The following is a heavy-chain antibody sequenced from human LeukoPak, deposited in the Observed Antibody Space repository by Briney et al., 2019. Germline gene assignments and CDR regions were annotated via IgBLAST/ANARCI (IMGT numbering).Heavy chain of an antibody. D-gene: IGHD3-22*01. CDR3: AGDAPDQDSSGYYPLDY. J-gene: IGHJ4*02. V-gene: IGHV1-18*01. Sequence: GASVTVSCKASGYTFTSYGISWVRQAPGQGLEWMGWISAYNGNTNYAQKLQGRVTMTTDTSTSTAYMELRSLRSDDTAVYYCAGDAPDQDSSGYYPLDYWGQGTLVTVSS. CDR1: GYTFTSYG. CDR2: ISAYNGNT.